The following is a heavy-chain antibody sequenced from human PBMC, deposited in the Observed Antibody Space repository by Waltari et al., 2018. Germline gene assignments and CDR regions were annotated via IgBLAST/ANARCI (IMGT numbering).Heavy chain of an antibody. J-gene: IGHJ4*02. Sequence: EVQLVESGGGWVQPGGSLRRSCAASGCTFRSYSMNWVRQAPGKVLEWVSYISSSSSTIYYADSVKGRFTISRDNAKNSLYLQMNSLRAEDTAVYYCASGLGELGRWGQGTLVTVSS. CDR3: ASGLGELGR. CDR2: ISSSSSTI. CDR1: GCTFRSYS. D-gene: IGHD3-16*01. V-gene: IGHV3-48*01.